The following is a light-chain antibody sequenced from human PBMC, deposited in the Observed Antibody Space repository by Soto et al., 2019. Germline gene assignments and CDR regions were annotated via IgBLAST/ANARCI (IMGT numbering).Light chain of an antibody. CDR3: NSRADSNNYV. CDR1: KNDIGVYDF. Sequence: QSALAQPPSASGSPGQSVTISCTGTKNDIGVYDFVSWYQHHPGKAPRLIIYEVVQRPSGVPDRFSGSKSGNTASLTVSGLQAADEAYYFCNSRADSNNYVLGSGTKLT. CDR2: EVV. J-gene: IGLJ1*01. V-gene: IGLV2-8*01.